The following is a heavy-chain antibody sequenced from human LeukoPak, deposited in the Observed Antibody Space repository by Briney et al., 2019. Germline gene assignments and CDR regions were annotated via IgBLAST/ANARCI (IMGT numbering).Heavy chain of an antibody. Sequence: ASVKVSCKASGGTFSSYAISWVRQAPGQGLEWMGRIIPILGIANYAQKFQGRVTITADKSTSTAYMELSSLRSEDTAVYYCAKPQELGIHYYYGMDVWGQGTTVTVSS. CDR2: IIPILGIA. V-gene: IGHV1-69*04. CDR1: GGTFSSYA. D-gene: IGHD7-27*01. CDR3: AKPQELGIHYYYGMDV. J-gene: IGHJ6*02.